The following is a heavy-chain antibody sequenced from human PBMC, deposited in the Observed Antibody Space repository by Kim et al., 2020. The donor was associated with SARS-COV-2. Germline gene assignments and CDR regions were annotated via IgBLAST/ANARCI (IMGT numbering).Heavy chain of an antibody. J-gene: IGHJ5*02. V-gene: IGHV4-34*01. Sequence: SLKSRVTISVDTSKNQFSLKLSSVTAADTAVYYCARDSGGQLLHYNWFDPWGQGTLVTVSS. D-gene: IGHD2-2*01. CDR3: ARDSGGQLLHYNWFDP.